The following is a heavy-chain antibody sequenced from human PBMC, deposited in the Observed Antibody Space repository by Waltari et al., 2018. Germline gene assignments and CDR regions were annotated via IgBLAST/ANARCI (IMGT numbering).Heavy chain of an antibody. CDR1: GGSISSSN. CDR2: ISGSGGST. J-gene: IGHJ2*01. CDR3: AKLRISAQGYFDL. Sequence: VQLQESGPGLVKPSGTLSLTCAVSGGSISSSNWWSWVRQPPGKGLEWVSAISGSGGSTYYADSVKGRFTISRDNSKNTLYLQMNSLRAEDTAVYYCAKLRISAQGYFDLWGRGTLVTVSS. V-gene: IGHV3-23*01.